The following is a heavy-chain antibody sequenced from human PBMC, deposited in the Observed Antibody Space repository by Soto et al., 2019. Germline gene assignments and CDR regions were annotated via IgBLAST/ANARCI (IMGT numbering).Heavy chain of an antibody. CDR3: ARGPNSDC. D-gene: IGHD2-21*01. V-gene: IGHV3-53*01. J-gene: IGHJ4*02. CDR1: GCSVGGNY. CDR2: IYSGGNP. Sequence: EERLVQSGGGLVQPGGSLRLSCAAYGCSVGGNYMSWVRQAPGKGLELVSLIYSGGNPFYADSMKGRFTRSRDNSNNMLYLQMDSLRAEDTAVYYCARGPNSDCWGQGTLVIVSS.